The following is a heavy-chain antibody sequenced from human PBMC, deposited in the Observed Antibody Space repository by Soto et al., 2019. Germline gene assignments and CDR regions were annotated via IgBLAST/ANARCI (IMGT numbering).Heavy chain of an antibody. V-gene: IGHV2-5*01. Sequence: SGPTLVNPTETLTLTCTFSGFSLSTSGVGVGWIRQPPGKALEWLALIYWNDDKQYSPSLKSRLTIIKDTSRNQVVLIMTIMDPVDTDTYYCAHRLKGYLHHWGQGTLVTVSS. CDR3: AHRLKGYLHH. J-gene: IGHJ1*01. CDR1: GFSLSTSGVG. CDR2: IYWNDDK.